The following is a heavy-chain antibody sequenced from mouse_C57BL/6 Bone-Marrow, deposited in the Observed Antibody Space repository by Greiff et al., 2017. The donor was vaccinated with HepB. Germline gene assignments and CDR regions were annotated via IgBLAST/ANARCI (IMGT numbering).Heavy chain of an antibody. CDR1: GYTFTDYE. D-gene: IGHD2-1*01. CDR2: IDPETGGT. Sequence: VQRVESGAELVRPGASVTLSCKASGYTFTDYEMHWVKQTPVHGLEWIGAIDPETGGTAYNQKFKGKAILTADKSSSTAYMELRSLTSEDSAVYYCTRWLLWYPFDYWGQGTTLTVSS. V-gene: IGHV1-15*01. J-gene: IGHJ2*01. CDR3: TRWLLWYPFDY.